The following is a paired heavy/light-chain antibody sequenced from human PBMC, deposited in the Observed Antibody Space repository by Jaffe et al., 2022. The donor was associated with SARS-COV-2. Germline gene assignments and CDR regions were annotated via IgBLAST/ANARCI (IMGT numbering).Light chain of an antibody. Sequence: AIQLTQAPSSLSASVGDRVTITCRASQGIRNDLGWYQQKPGKAPKLLISAASSLQSGVPSRFSGSGSGTDFTLTISSLQPEDFATYFCLQEYNYPLTFGGGTRVELK. CDR3: LQEYNYPLT. V-gene: IGKV1-6*01. CDR2: AAS. CDR1: QGIRND. J-gene: IGKJ4*01.
Heavy chain of an antibody. CDR2: ISNSGST. D-gene: IGHD4-4*01. V-gene: IGHV4-39*02. J-gene: IGHJ1*01. CDR3: ARRIVDHNSNYGFLHE. CDR1: GGSFSGTSSY. Sequence: QLQLQESGPGLVKPSETLSLACIVSGGSFSGTSSYWDWIRQPPGKGLEWIGGISNSGSTVYSPSLKSRVSMSVDSSKNHFSLRLSSVTAADTALYFCARRIVDHNSNYGFLHEWGQGTLVTVSS.